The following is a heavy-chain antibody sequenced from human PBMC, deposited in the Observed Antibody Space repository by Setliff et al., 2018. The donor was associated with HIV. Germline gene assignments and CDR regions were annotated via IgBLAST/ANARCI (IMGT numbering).Heavy chain of an antibody. J-gene: IGHJ4*02. CDR3: AREDGMTTVPFDY. CDR2: ISTSGRTI. D-gene: IGHD4-17*01. V-gene: IGHV3-48*04. CDR1: GFTFSSYS. Sequence: GGSLRLSCAASGFTFSSYSMNWVRQAPGKGLEWVSYISTSGRTIYYADSVKGRFTISRDNAKNSLYLQMDSLRADDTAVYYCAREDGMTTVPFDYWGQGTLVTVSS.